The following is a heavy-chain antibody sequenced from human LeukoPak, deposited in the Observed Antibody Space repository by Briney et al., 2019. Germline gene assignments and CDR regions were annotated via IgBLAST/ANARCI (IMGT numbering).Heavy chain of an antibody. CDR2: ITDSGGST. J-gene: IGHJ4*02. D-gene: IGHD4-17*01. V-gene: IGHV3-23*01. CDR1: GFTFSRYD. CDR3: AKEDTLTTVYFDY. Sequence: GSLRLSCAASGFTFSRYDMSWVRQAPGKGLEWVSAITDSGGSTYYADSVRGRFTISRDDSKNTLYLLMNSLRAEDTAVYYCAKEDTLTTVYFDYWGQGTLVTVSS.